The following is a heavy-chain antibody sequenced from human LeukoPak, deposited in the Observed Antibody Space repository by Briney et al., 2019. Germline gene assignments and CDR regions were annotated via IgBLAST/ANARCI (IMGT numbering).Heavy chain of an antibody. CDR3: ARDSSIDYGSGFVYDY. Sequence: SETLFLTCAVYGGSFSGYYWTWIRQSPGKGLEWIGYIYYSGSTNYNPSLKSRVTISVDTSKNQFSLKLSSVTAADTAVYSCARDSSIDYGSGFVYDYWGQGTLVTVSS. CDR2: IYYSGST. V-gene: IGHV4-59*01. J-gene: IGHJ4*02. CDR1: GGSFSGYY. D-gene: IGHD3-10*01.